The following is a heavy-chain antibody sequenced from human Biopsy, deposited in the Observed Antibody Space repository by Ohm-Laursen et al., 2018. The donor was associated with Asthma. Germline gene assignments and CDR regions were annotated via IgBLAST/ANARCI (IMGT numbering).Heavy chain of an antibody. CDR1: GGTFNTYA. CDR3: ARKAGSCISRTCYSLDF. V-gene: IGHV1-69*13. J-gene: IGHJ4*02. CDR2: INSVFGTT. Sequence: ASVKVSCKSLGGTFNTYAIGWVRQAPGQGLEWMVGINSVFGTTTYPQKFQARVTITADDSTSTVYMELSSLRSEDTAVYYCARKAGSCISRTCYSLDFWGQGTLVTVSS. D-gene: IGHD2-2*01.